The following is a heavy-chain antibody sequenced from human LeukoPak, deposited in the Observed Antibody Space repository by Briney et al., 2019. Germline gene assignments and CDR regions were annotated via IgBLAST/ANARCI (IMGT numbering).Heavy chain of an antibody. Sequence: GGSLRLSCAAYGFTFSSYSMNWIRQAPGKGLEWVSSISSSSSYIYYADSVKGRFTISRDNAKNSLYLQMNSLRAEDTAVYYCARDSSYYDSSGYGNDYWGQGTLVTVSS. V-gene: IGHV3-21*01. D-gene: IGHD3-22*01. CDR3: ARDSSYYDSSGYGNDY. CDR1: GFTFSSYS. CDR2: ISSSSSYI. J-gene: IGHJ4*02.